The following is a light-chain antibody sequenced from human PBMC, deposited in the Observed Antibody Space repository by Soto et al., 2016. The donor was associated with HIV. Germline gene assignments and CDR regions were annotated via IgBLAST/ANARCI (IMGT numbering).Light chain of an antibody. CDR2: LGS. V-gene: IGKV2-28*01. Sequence: DIVMTQSPLSLSVTPGEPASISCRSSQNLQESNGYNYLDWYVQKPGQSPQVLIYLGSIRASGVPDRFSAYGSVTDFTLKISRVEAEDAGIYFCMQALQTPITFGGGTKVEIK. CDR1: QNLQESNGYNY. CDR3: MQALQTPIT. J-gene: IGKJ4*01.